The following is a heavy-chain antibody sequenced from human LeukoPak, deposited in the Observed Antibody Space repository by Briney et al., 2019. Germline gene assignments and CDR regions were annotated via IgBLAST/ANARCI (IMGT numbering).Heavy chain of an antibody. CDR1: GFTFADYA. V-gene: IGHV3-9*01. CDR3: AKDRGATFYYGSGSFDF. CDR2: ISWNSGSL. D-gene: IGHD3-10*01. J-gene: IGHJ4*02. Sequence: GGSLRLSCAASGFTFADYAMHWVRQAPGKGLEWVSDISWNSGSLGYADSVKGRFTISRDDAKNSLYLQMNSLRAEGTALYYCAKDRGATFYYGSGSFDFWGRGTLVTVSS.